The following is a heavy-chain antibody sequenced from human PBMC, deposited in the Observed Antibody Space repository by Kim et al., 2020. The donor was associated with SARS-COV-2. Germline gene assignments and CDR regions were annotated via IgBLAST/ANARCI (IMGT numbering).Heavy chain of an antibody. Sequence: DSLKGQLTISRDNSKNTVFLQMNSLRAEDTAVYYCARSMYGYFDYWGQGALVTVSS. V-gene: IGHV3-30*07. D-gene: IGHD2-8*01. J-gene: IGHJ4*02. CDR3: ARSMYGYFDY.